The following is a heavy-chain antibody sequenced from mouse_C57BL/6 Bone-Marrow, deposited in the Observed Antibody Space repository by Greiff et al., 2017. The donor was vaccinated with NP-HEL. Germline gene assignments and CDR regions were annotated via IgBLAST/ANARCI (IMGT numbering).Heavy chain of an antibody. Sequence: EVQVVESGGGLVQPGGSLSLSCAASGFTFTDYYMSWVRQPPGKALEWLGFIRNKANGYTSEYSASVKGRFTISRDNSQSILYLQMNALRAEDSATYYCARLLYYFDDWGQGTTLTVSA. J-gene: IGHJ2*01. V-gene: IGHV7-3*01. CDR2: IRNKANGYTS. CDR1: GFTFTDYY. CDR3: ARLLYYFDD.